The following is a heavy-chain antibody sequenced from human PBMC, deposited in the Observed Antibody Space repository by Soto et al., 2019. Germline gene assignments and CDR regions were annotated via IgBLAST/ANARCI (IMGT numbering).Heavy chain of an antibody. J-gene: IGHJ6*02. CDR2: INHSGST. Sequence: QVQLQQWGAGLLKPSETLSLTCAVYGGSFSGYYWSWIRQPPGKGLEWIGEINHSGSTNYNPSLKSRVTISVDTSKNQFSLKLSSVTAADTAVYYCARGFWAIFGVVTTNYYGMDVWGQGTTVTVSS. V-gene: IGHV4-34*01. CDR1: GGSFSGYY. CDR3: ARGFWAIFGVVTTNYYGMDV. D-gene: IGHD3-3*01.